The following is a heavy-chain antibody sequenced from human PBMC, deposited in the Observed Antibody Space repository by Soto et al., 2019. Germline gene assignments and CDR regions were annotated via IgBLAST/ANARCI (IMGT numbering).Heavy chain of an antibody. CDR3: ARTFSVVAASPFDY. V-gene: IGHV4-4*02. D-gene: IGHD2-15*01. J-gene: IGHJ4*02. CDR2: IYHSGST. CDR1: SGSISSSNW. Sequence: SETLSLTCAVSSGSISSSNWWSWVRQPPGKGLEWIGEIYHSGSTNYNPSLKSRVTISVDKSKNQFSLKLSSVTAADTAVYYCARTFSVVAASPFDYWGQGTRVTVSS.